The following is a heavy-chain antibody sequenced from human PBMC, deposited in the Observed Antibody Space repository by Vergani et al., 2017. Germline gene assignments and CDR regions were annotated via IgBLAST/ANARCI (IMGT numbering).Heavy chain of an antibody. D-gene: IGHD1-1*01. CDR2: IWYDGSNK. J-gene: IGHJ4*02. Sequence: QVQLVESGGGVVQPGRSLRLSCAASGFTFSSYGMHWVRQAPGKGLEWVAVIWYDGSNKYYADSVKGRFTISRDNSKNTLYLQMNSLKTEDTAVYYCTTDLRGVVQLERLYDYWGQGTLVTVSS. V-gene: IGHV3-33*01. CDR3: TTDLRGVVQLERLYDY. CDR1: GFTFSSYG.